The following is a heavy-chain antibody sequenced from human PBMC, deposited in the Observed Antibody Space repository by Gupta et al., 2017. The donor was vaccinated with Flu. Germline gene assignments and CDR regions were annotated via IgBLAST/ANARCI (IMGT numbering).Heavy chain of an antibody. D-gene: IGHD6-19*01. CDR3: AKDLRSAVAVPDY. V-gene: IGHV3-23*01. J-gene: IGHJ4*02. CDR2: ISASGLST. CDR1: GFTFSSYA. Sequence: EVQLLESGGGLVQPGRSLRLSCAASGFTFSSYAMSWVRQAPGRGLEWVSGISASGLSTYYADSVKGRFTISRDNSKNTLYVQLNSLRVEDTAVYYCAKDLRSAVAVPDYWGQGTLVTVSS.